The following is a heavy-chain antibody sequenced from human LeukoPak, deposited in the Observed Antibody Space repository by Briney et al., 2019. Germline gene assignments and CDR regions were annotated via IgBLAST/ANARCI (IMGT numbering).Heavy chain of an antibody. CDR1: GGSISSYY. D-gene: IGHD5-18*01. Sequence: KPSETLSLTCTVSGGSISSYYWSWIRQPAGKGLEWIGRVHTSGTTNYNPSLKSRVTMSVDTSKNQLSLILTSVTAADTAVYYCARDGLYSYGYSYFDYWGQGTLVTVSS. CDR2: VHTSGTT. CDR3: ARDGLYSYGYSYFDY. V-gene: IGHV4-4*07. J-gene: IGHJ4*02.